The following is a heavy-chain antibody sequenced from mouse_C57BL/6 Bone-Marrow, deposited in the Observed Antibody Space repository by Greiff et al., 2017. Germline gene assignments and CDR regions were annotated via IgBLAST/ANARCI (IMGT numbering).Heavy chain of an antibody. V-gene: IGHV1-64*01. CDR2: IHPNSGST. J-gene: IGHJ1*01. CDR3: ARKICTWYFDV. CDR1: GYTCTSYW. Sequence: VQLQQPGAELVKPGASVKLSCKASGYTCTSYWKHRVKPRSGKGIEWIGMIHPNSGSTNYNEKFKSKATMTVDKSTSTVYMPLSILASEDSAVYYCARKICTWYFDVWAAGTTVTVSS.